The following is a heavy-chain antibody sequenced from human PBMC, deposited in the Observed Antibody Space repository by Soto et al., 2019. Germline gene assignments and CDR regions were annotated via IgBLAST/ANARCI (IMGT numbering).Heavy chain of an antibody. V-gene: IGHV1-69*08. CDR2: IIPILGIA. CDR1: GGTFSSYT. Sequence: QVQLVQSGAEVKKPGSSVKVSCKASGGTFSSYTISWVRQAPGQGLEWMGRIIPILGIANYAQKFQGRVTITADKSTSTDYMELSSLRSEDTAVYYCAREGGYDYGHWYFDLWGRGTLVTVSS. D-gene: IGHD3-22*01. J-gene: IGHJ2*01. CDR3: AREGGYDYGHWYFDL.